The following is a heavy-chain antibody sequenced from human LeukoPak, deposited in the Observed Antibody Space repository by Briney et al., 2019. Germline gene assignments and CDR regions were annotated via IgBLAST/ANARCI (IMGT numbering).Heavy chain of an antibody. Sequence: ASVKVSCKTSGYTFSDYYMHWVRQAPGQGLEWMGWMNARNGGTNYAQNLKGRVTMTRDTSINTAYMELSSLTSDETALYYCARSSRLQSPSGTDYWGQGTLVTVSS. CDR3: ARSSRLQSPSGTDY. CDR2: MNARNGGT. J-gene: IGHJ4*02. D-gene: IGHD3-10*01. CDR1: GYTFSDYY. V-gene: IGHV1-2*02.